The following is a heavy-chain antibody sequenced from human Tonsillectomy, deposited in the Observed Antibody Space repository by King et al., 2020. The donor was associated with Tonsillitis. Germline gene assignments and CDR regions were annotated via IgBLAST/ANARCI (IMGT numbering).Heavy chain of an antibody. J-gene: IGHJ4*02. V-gene: IGHV3-30-3*01. CDR2: ISYDGSNK. D-gene: IGHD3-3*01. Sequence: VQLVESGGGVVQPGRSLRLCLSASGFTFSSYAMHWGRQVPGKGLEWVAGISYDGSNKYYADSVKCRFTISRDNSKNTLYLQMNSLRAEDTAVYYCARGHYDFWSGYYFDYWGQGTLVTVSS. CDR1: GFTFSSYA. CDR3: ARGHYDFWSGYYFDY.